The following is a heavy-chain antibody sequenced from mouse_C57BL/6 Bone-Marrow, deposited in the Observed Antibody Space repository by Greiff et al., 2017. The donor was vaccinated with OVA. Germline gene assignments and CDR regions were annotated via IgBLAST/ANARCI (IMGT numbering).Heavy chain of an antibody. D-gene: IGHD2-2*01. CDR3: ARPWLRRWGFDY. V-gene: IGHV1-72*01. J-gene: IGHJ2*01. CDR1: GYTFTSYW. CDR2: IDPNSGGT. Sequence: QVHVKQPGAELVKPGASVKLSCKASGYTFTSYWMHWVKQRPGRGLEWIGRIDPNSGGTKYNEKFKSKATLTVDKPSSTAYMQLSSLTSEDSAVYYCARPWLRRWGFDYWGQGTTLTVSS.